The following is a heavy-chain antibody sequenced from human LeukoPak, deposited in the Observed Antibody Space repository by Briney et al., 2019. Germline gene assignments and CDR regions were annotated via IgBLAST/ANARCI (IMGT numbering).Heavy chain of an antibody. D-gene: IGHD6-19*01. J-gene: IGHJ4*02. CDR1: GGSFSGYY. CDR3: ARLRWLDYYFDY. Sequence: SETLSLTCAVYGGSFSGYYWSWIRQPPGKGLEWIGSIYYSGSTYYNPSLKSRVTISVDTSKNQFSLKLSSVTAADTAVYYCARLRWLDYYFDYWGQGTLVTVSS. V-gene: IGHV4-34*01. CDR2: IYYSGST.